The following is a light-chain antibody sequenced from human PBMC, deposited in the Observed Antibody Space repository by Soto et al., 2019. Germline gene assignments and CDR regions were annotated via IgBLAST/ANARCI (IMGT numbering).Light chain of an antibody. CDR3: QQYFTTPLT. Sequence: DGGITQTTKTLAVSLGERATINCKSSQSVLYSSNNKNSVAWYQQKSGQPPKLLIYWASTRESGVPDRFSGSGSGTYFTLTINNFQPDDVAVYYCQQYFTTPLTFGGGTMVDI. J-gene: IGKJ4*01. CDR2: WAS. CDR1: QSVLYSSNNKNS. V-gene: IGKV4-1*01.